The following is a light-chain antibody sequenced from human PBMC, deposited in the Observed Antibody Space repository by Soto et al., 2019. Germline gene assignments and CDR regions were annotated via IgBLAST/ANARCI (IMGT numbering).Light chain of an antibody. CDR2: RDY. V-gene: IGLV3-9*01. Sequence: SYELTQPLSVSVALGQTARITCGASNIGSKSVHWYQQRPGQAPMLVIYRDYNRPSGIPERFSGSNSGSTAALTISRAQAGDEADYYCQVWDSGTAVVFGGGIKVTVL. CDR1: NIGSKS. J-gene: IGLJ2*01. CDR3: QVWDSGTAVV.